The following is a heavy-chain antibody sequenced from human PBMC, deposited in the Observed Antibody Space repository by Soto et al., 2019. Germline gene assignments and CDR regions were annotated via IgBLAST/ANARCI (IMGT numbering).Heavy chain of an antibody. V-gene: IGHV4-34*01. Sequence: SETLSLTCAVYGGSFSGYYWSWIRQPPGKGLEWIGEINHSGSTNYNPSLKSRVTISVDTSKNQFSLKLSSVTAADTAVYYCGRGPIPRGYYGMDVCGQGTTVTVSS. D-gene: IGHD2-2*02. J-gene: IGHJ6*02. CDR3: GRGPIPRGYYGMDV. CDR1: GGSFSGYY. CDR2: INHSGST.